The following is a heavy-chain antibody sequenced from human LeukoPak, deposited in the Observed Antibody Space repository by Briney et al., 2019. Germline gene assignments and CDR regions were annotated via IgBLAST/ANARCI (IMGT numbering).Heavy chain of an antibody. J-gene: IGHJ4*02. Sequence: GGSLRLSCAASGFTFSSYGMNWVRQAPGKGLEWVSYISYSGSSIYYADSVKGRFTISRDNAKNSLYLQMNSLRAEDTAVYYCARVNRMVPGYCSGGTCPGDYWGQGTLVTVSS. CDR3: ARVNRMVPGYCSGGTCPGDY. V-gene: IGHV3-48*01. CDR2: ISYSGSSI. D-gene: IGHD2-15*01. CDR1: GFTFSSYG.